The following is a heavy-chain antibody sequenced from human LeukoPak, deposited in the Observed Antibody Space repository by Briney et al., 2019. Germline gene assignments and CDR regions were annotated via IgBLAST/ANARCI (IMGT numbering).Heavy chain of an antibody. CDR3: ARRIAVAGIGYYGMDV. D-gene: IGHD6-19*01. CDR2: IYPGDSDT. V-gene: IGHV5-51*01. CDR1: GYSFASYW. Sequence: LGESLKISCEGSGYSFASYWIGWVRQMPGKGLEWMGIIYPGDSDTRYSPSFQGQVTISADKSIATAYLQWSSLKASDTAMYYCARRIAVAGIGYYGMDVWGQGTTVTVSS. J-gene: IGHJ6*02.